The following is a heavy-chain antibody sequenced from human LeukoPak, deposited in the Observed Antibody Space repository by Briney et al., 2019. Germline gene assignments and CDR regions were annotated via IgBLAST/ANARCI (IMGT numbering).Heavy chain of an antibody. CDR3: ATLSYCSSTSCYDY. D-gene: IGHD2-2*01. J-gene: IGHJ4*02. V-gene: IGHV3-7*01. CDR1: GFTFTNYW. Sequence: GGSLRLSCAASGFTFTNYWMSWVRQAPGKGLEWVANIKQDGSEKYYVDSVKGRFTIYRDNAKNSLYLQMSSLRAEDTAWYDCATLSYCSSTSCYDYWGQGTLVTVSS. CDR2: IKQDGSEK.